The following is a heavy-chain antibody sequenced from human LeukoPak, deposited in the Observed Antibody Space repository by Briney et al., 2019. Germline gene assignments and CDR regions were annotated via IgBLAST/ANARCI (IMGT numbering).Heavy chain of an antibody. CDR2: ISYDGSNK. V-gene: IGHV3-30*19. D-gene: IGHD6-19*01. J-gene: IGHJ5*02. Sequence: GGSLRLSCTASGFTFSSYGMHWVRQAPGKGLEWVAVISYDGSNKYYADSVKGRFTISRDNSKNTLYLQMNSLRAEDTAVYYCARDKAKQWLVHNWFDPWGQGTLVTVSS. CDR1: GFTFSSYG. CDR3: ARDKAKQWLVHNWFDP.